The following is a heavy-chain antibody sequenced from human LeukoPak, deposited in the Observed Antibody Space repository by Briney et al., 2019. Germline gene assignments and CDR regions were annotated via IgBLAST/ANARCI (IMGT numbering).Heavy chain of an antibody. CDR2: ISSSGSTI. D-gene: IGHD3-22*01. CDR3: AKGVVTPFDY. CDR1: GFTFSSYE. J-gene: IGHJ4*02. V-gene: IGHV3-48*03. Sequence: PGGSLRLSCAASGFTFSSYEMNWVRQAPGKGLEWVSYISSSGSTIYYADSVKGRFTISRDNSKNTLYLQMNSLRAEDTAVYYCAKGVVTPFDYWGQGTLVTVSS.